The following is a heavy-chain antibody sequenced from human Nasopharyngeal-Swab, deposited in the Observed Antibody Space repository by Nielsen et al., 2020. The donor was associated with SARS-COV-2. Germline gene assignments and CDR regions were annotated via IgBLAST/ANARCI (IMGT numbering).Heavy chain of an antibody. CDR2: IYPSDSDT. V-gene: IGHV5-51*01. CDR1: GYSFTSYW. CDR3: ARHGGSSWLHFEY. D-gene: IGHD6-13*01. J-gene: IGHJ4*02. Sequence: GGSLRLSCKGSGYSFTSYWIGWVRQMPGKGLEWMAIIYPSDSDTRYSPSFQGQVTISADKSISTAYLEWSSLKASDTAMYYCARHGGSSWLHFEYWGQGTLVTVSS.